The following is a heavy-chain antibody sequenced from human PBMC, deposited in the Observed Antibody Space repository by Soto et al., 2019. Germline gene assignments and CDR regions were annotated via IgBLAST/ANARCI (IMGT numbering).Heavy chain of an antibody. CDR1: GGSINSGDYY. D-gene: IGHD1-7*01. J-gene: IGHJ5*02. V-gene: IGHV4-30-4*01. CDR3: ARAEGITGSTWFDP. Sequence: SETPSLTCTVSGGSINSGDYYWSWIRRSPGKGLEWIAYISHTGLTDFNPSLKSRLSISEDTSKNQIYLKLNSVTAADTAVYYCARAEGITGSTWFDPWGHGVLVTVSS. CDR2: ISHTGLT.